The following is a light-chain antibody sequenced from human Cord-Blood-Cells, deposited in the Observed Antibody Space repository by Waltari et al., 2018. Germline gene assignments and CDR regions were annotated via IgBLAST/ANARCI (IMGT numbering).Light chain of an antibody. CDR3: QQYYSTPLT. CDR1: QSVLYSSNNKNY. J-gene: IGKJ4*02. Sequence: DVVMTHSPDSLAVSLGDRATINCKYTQSVLYSSNNKNYLAWYQQKPGQPPKLLIYWASTRESGVPDRFSGSGSGTDFTLTISSLQAEDVAVYYCQQYYSTPLTFGGGTKVEIK. V-gene: IGKV4-1*01. CDR2: WAS.